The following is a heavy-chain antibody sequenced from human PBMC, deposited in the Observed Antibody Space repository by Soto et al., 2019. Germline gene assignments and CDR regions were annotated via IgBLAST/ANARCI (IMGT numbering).Heavy chain of an antibody. CDR1: GDSISVGYY. CDR3: ARDRGSYGMDV. V-gene: IGHV4-31*03. CDR2: VSPSGTT. J-gene: IGHJ6*02. Sequence: QVQLQESGPGLVKPSQTLSLTCTVSGDSISVGYYWSWIRQHPGKGLEWIGYVSPSGTTYYNPSLKSRVSISTDTPKNQFSLEVSSVTAADTAVYYCARDRGSYGMDVWGQGTTVTVSS.